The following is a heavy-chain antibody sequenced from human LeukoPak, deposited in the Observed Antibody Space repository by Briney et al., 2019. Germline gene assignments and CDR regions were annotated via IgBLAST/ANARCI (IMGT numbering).Heavy chain of an antibody. CDR2: INSDGSST. CDR1: GFTFSSYW. CDR3: ARAYGDYYDY. J-gene: IGHJ4*02. Sequence: PGGSLRLSCAASGFTFSSYWMHWVRHAPGKGLVRVSHINSDGSSTSYADSVKGRFTISRDNAKNTLYLQMNSLRAEDTAVYYCARAYGDYYDYWGQGTLVTVSS. D-gene: IGHD4-17*01. V-gene: IGHV3-74*01.